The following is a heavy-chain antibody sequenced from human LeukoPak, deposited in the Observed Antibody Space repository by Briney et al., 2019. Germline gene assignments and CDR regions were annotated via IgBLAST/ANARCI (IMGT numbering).Heavy chain of an antibody. J-gene: IGHJ4*02. D-gene: IGHD2-2*02. CDR2: INPNSGGT. CDR1: GYTFTGYY. CDR3: ARDVYCSSTSCYMGYFDY. Sequence: ASVKVSCKASGYTFTGYYMHWVRQAPGQGLERMGWINPNSGGTNYAQKFQGRVTMTRDTSISTAYMELSRLRSDDTAVYYCARDVYCSSTSCYMGYFDYWGQGTLVTVSS. V-gene: IGHV1-2*02.